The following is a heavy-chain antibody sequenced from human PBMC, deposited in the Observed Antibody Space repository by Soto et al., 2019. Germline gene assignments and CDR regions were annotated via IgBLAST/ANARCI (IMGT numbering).Heavy chain of an antibody. J-gene: IGHJ4*02. CDR1: GFTFDDYT. CDR2: ISWDAGST. CDR3: AKGRGVAY. V-gene: IGHV3-43*01. Sequence: EVQLVESGGVVVQPGGSLRLSCAASGFTFDDYTMHWVRQAPGKGLEWVSLISWDAGSTYYADSVKGRFTISRDNSKNSLYLQMGSLRTEDTALYSCAKGRGVAYWGQGPLVTVSS.